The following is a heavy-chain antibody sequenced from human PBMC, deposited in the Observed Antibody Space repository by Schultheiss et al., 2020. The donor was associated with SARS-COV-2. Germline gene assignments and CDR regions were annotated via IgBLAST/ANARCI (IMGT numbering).Heavy chain of an antibody. V-gene: IGHV4-39*01. CDR1: GDSFSSISFL. Sequence: SETLSLTCTVSGDSFSSISFLWGWIRQPPGKGLEWIGSISYSGSTYYNPSLKSRVTISVDTSKNQFSLKLSSVTAADTAVYYCARHGGYSYGYYFDYWGQGTLVTVSS. D-gene: IGHD5-18*01. CDR2: ISYSGST. CDR3: ARHGGYSYGYYFDY. J-gene: IGHJ4*02.